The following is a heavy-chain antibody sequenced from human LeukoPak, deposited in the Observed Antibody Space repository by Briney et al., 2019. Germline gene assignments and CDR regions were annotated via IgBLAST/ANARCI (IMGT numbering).Heavy chain of an antibody. Sequence: SETLSLTCAVSGGSISSGGYSWSWIRQPPGKGLEWIGYIYYSGSTNYSPSLKSRVTISVDTSKNQFSLKLSSVTAADTAVYYCARDPGYYDSSGPNWFDPWGQGTLVTVSS. CDR3: ARDPGYYDSSGPNWFDP. D-gene: IGHD3-22*01. V-gene: IGHV4-61*08. CDR2: IYYSGST. J-gene: IGHJ5*02. CDR1: GGSISSGGYS.